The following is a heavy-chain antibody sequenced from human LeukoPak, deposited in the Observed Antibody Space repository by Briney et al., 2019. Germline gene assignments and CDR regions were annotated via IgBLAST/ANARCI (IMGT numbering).Heavy chain of an antibody. CDR1: GFTFSGSA. D-gene: IGHD1-1*01. CDR2: IRSKANSYAT. CDR3: TSGLSVRRSNNTPVDY. Sequence: GGSLRLSCTASGFTFSGSALHWVRQASGKGQEWVGRIRSKANSYATVYAASVKGRFTISRDDSKNTAYLQMNSLKTEDTAVYYCTSGLSVRRSNNTPVDYWGQGTLVTVSS. V-gene: IGHV3-73*01. J-gene: IGHJ4*02.